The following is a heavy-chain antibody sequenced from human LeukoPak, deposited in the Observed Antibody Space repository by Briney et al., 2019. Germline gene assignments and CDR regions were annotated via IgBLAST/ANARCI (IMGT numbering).Heavy chain of an antibody. CDR3: AKRTKYVLRFLEWLLIDY. J-gene: IGHJ4*02. V-gene: IGHV3-23*01. CDR2: ISGSGGST. CDR1: GFTFSSYA. Sequence: GGSLRLSCAASGFTFSSYAMSWVRQAPGKGLEWVSAISGSGGSTYYADSVKGRFTISRDNSKNTLYLQMDSLRAEDTAVYYCAKRTKYVLRFLEWLLIDYWGQGTLVTVSS. D-gene: IGHD3-3*01.